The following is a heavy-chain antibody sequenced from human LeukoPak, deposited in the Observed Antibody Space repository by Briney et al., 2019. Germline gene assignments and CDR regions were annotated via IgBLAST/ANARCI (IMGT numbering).Heavy chain of an antibody. CDR2: ISWNSGNV. CDR1: EFTFDDYA. V-gene: IGHV3-9*01. Sequence: PAGGSRRLSCAASEFTFDDYAMHWVRKAPGKGLEWVSGISWNSGNVGYADSVKGRFTISRDNAKKSLYLQMNSLRAEDTAFYYCAKDMGYSSSWRLDYWGQGTLVTVSS. D-gene: IGHD6-13*01. CDR3: AKDMGYSSSWRLDY. J-gene: IGHJ4*02.